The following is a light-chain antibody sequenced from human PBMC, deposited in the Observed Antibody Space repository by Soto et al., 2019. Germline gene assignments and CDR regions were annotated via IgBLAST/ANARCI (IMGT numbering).Light chain of an antibody. J-gene: IGLJ3*02. CDR3: AEWDDSLNGGV. CDR1: SANIGSNT. Sequence: QSVLTQPPSASGTPGQRVTISCSGSSANIGSNTVNWYQQLPGTTPKLLIYSNNQRPSGVTDRFSGSKSCTSASLAISVLQSEDEADYYCAEWDDSLNGGVFGGGTKVTVL. V-gene: IGLV1-44*01. CDR2: SNN.